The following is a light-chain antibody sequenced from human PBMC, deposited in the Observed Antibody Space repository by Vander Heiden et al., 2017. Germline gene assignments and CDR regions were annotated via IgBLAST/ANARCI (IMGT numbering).Light chain of an antibody. Sequence: HSALTHPAPVSASPGQPMTISCTAASSDVGGYNYVSWYQQHPGKAPKLMIYDVSNRPSGVSNRFSGSKSGNTASLTISGLQAEDEADYYCSSYTSSSTLGVFGAGTKVTVL. CDR3: SSYTSSSTLGV. CDR1: SSDVGGYNY. V-gene: IGLV2-14*03. CDR2: DVS. J-gene: IGLJ1*01.